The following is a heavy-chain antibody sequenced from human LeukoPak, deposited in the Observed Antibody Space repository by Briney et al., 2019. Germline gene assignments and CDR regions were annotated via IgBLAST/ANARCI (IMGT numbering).Heavy chain of an antibody. J-gene: IGHJ6*03. Sequence: SETLSLTCAVYGGSFSGYYWSWIRQPPGKGLEWIGEINHSGSTNYNPSLKSRVTISVDTSKNQFSLKLSSVTAADTAVYYCGRGGGLRGGEWLLYYYYYYMDVWGKGTTGTVSS. CDR3: GRGGGLRGGEWLLYYYYYYMDV. V-gene: IGHV4-34*01. CDR2: INHSGST. D-gene: IGHD3-3*01. CDR1: GGSFSGYY.